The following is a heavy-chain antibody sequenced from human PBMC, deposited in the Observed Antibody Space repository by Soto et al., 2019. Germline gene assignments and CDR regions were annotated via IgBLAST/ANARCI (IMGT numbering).Heavy chain of an antibody. CDR3: ATDVQMSSVSDWADYFEY. D-gene: IGHD6-19*01. CDR2: IKRKSDGETT. CDR1: GFTFSHVW. V-gene: IGHV3-15*01. J-gene: IGHJ4*02. Sequence: EVQLVESGGGLVEPGGSLRLSCAASGFTFSHVWMTWVRQAPGKGLEWVARIKRKSDGETTDYAAAVKGRFTISRDDSQNTLSLQINSLKTEDKAVYYWATDVQMSSVSDWADYFEYWGQGTLVTVSS.